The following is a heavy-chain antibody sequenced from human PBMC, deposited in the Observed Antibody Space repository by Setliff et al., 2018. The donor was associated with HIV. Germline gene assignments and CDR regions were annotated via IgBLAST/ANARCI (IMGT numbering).Heavy chain of an antibody. V-gene: IGHV1-18*01. Sequence: ASVKVSCKASGYTFVKFGISWVRQAPGQGLEWLGWSSPNGKTKYHYSLQGRVTMTTGTPTSTALLELRSLTSDDTAVYFCARFPPSSNPSLQYAFDLWGQGTMVTVSS. CDR2: SSPNGKT. J-gene: IGHJ3*01. D-gene: IGHD4-4*01. CDR1: GYTFVKFG. CDR3: ARFPPSSNPSLQYAFDL.